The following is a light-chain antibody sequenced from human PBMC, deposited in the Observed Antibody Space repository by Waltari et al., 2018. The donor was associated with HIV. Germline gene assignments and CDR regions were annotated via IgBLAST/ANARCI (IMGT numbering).Light chain of an antibody. CDR2: GPS. V-gene: IGKV3-20*01. CDR1: QKINNNN. J-gene: IGKJ3*01. Sequence: EVVLTQSPGTLSLSPGETAILSCRASQKINNNNLAWYQQKPGQAPRLVIYGPSSRATRIPDRFSGSGSGTDFTLAISGLEPEDFAVYYCQQYGTSSFSFGPGAKLDL. CDR3: QQYGTSSFS.